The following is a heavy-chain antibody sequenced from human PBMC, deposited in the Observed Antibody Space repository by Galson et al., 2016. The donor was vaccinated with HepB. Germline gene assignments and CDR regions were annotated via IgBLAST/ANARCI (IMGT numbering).Heavy chain of an antibody. V-gene: IGHV3-53*01. D-gene: IGHD5-18*01. CDR2: FYGGGTI. CDR3: ARLRPEYNYAYDY. Sequence: SLRLSCAASGFTVSSNDMSWVRQAPGKGLEWVSVFYGGGTINYADSVRGRFTVSRENSENTLFLQMNSLRADDTAVYYCARLRPEYNYAYDYWGQGTLVTVSS. CDR1: GFTVSSND. J-gene: IGHJ4*02.